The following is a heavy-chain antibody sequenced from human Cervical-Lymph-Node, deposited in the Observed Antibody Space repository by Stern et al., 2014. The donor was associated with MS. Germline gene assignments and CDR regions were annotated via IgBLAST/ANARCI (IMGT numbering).Heavy chain of an antibody. D-gene: IGHD4-23*01. CDR3: ARGQTVETQYYYYGMDV. J-gene: IGHJ6*02. CDR2: ISNNGDTI. CDR1: GFTFSDYF. V-gene: IGHV3-11*01. Sequence: QEQLVQSGGTLVKPGGSLRLSCVASGFTFSDYFLHWVRQAPGKGLEWVSYISNNGDTIYYADSVRGRFTISRDNAKNSLFLQMNSLRAEDTALYYCARGQTVETQYYYYGMDVWGRGTTVTVSS.